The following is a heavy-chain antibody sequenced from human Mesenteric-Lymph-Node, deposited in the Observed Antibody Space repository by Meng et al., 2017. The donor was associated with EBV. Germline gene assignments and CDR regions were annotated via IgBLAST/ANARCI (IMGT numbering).Heavy chain of an antibody. CDR3: TSDLGGATDF. Sequence: EVRLVESGGGLVQPGGAMIVSCAAFVFTFSSYCMHWVRQAPGKGLVWVSHINTYGSRTDYADSVKGRFTISRDNAKNTLSLQMNSLRAEDTAVYYCTSDLGGATDFWGQGTLVTVSS. D-gene: IGHD1-26*01. J-gene: IGHJ4*02. CDR1: VFTFSSYC. CDR2: INTYGSRT. V-gene: IGHV3-74*01.